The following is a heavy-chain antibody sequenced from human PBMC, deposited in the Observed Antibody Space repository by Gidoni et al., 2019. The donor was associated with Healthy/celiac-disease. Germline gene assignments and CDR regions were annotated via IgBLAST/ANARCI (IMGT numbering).Heavy chain of an antibody. D-gene: IGHD4-17*01. CDR1: GFPFSNAW. Sequence: EVQRVESGVGLVKPGGSLRLSWAASGFPFSNAWMSWGRQAPGKGLEWVGRIKSKTDGGTTDYAAPVKGRFTISRDDSKNTLYLQMNSLKTEDTAVYYCTTEPSTVTTCCAYWGQGTLVTVSS. CDR3: TTEPSTVTTCCAY. CDR2: IKSKTDGGTT. V-gene: IGHV3-15*01. J-gene: IGHJ4*02.